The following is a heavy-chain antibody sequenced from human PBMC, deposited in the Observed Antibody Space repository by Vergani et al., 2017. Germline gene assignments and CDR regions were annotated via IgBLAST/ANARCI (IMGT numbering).Heavy chain of an antibody. CDR1: GGTFSSYA. V-gene: IGHV1-69*01. J-gene: IGHJ3*02. CDR2: IIHIFGTA. Sequence: QVQLVQSGAEVKKPGSSVKVSCKASGGTFSSYAISWVRQATGQGLEWMGGIIHIFGTANYAQKFQGSVTITADECTSTAYMELSSLRSEYTAVYYCARGGEYSSSWHDSFYIWGQGTMVIVSS. CDR3: ARGGEYSSSWHDSFYI. D-gene: IGHD6-13*01.